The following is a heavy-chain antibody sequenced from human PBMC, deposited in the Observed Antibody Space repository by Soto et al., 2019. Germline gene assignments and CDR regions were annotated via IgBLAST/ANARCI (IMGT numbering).Heavy chain of an antibody. CDR2: INTNGNAM. V-gene: IGHV3-48*03. J-gene: IGHJ4*02. CDR1: GFTFSSCE. CDR3: AREDINCGGDCFSL. Sequence: PGGSLRLSCAASGFTFSSCEMNWVRQAPGRGLEWISYINTNGNAMYYADSVRGRFTVSRDSAKNSLYLQMNSLRAEDTAVYYCAREDINCGGDCFSLWGQGTLVTVSS. D-gene: IGHD2-21*02.